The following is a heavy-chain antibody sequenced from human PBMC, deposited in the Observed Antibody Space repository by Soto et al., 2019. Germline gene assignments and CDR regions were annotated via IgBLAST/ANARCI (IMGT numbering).Heavy chain of an antibody. CDR1: GFHVSEYY. V-gene: IGHV3-11*06. Sequence: PGRAVRLSCVAFGFHVSEYYMSWIRQAPGKGLEWLSYSSNSGTYTRYADSVKGRFSISRDNAKNSLFLQINSLRGEDSATYYCARSGDNYNVLDYWGQGTPVTVSS. CDR3: ARSGDNYNVLDY. CDR2: SSNSGTYT. D-gene: IGHD3-10*02. J-gene: IGHJ4*02.